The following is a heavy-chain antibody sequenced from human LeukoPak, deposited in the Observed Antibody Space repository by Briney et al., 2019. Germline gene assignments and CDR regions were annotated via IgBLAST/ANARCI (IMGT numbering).Heavy chain of an antibody. D-gene: IGHD4-11*01. J-gene: IGHJ5*02. V-gene: IGHV1-46*01. CDR2: INPSGGST. CDR1: GYTFTSYY. CDR3: ARDRVIDYSNSNWFDP. Sequence: GASVKVSCKASGYTFTSYYMHWVRQAPGQGLEWMGIINPSGGSTSYAQKFQGRVTMTRDMSTSTVYMELSSLRSEDTAVYYCARDRVIDYSNSNWFDPWGQGTLVTVS.